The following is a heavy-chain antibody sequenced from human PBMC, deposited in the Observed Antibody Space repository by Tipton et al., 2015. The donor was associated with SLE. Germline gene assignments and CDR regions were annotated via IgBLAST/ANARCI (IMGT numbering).Heavy chain of an antibody. D-gene: IGHD3-10*01. CDR1: GDSINSDGYF. Sequence: TLSLTCTVSGDSINSDGYFWTWIRQPPGKGLEWIGYIYYSGSTIYNPSLNSRVTMSVDTSKNQFSLKLTSVTAADTAVYYCAGGGVRPESWGQGALVTVSS. CDR3: AGGGVRPES. V-gene: IGHV4-61*08. CDR2: IYYSGST. J-gene: IGHJ5*02.